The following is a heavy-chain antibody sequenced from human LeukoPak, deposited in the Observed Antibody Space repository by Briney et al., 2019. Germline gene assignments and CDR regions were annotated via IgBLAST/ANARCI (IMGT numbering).Heavy chain of an antibody. V-gene: IGHV3-23*01. CDR2: ISGTGGTT. J-gene: IGHJ4*02. CDR3: AKYALSSGSGSYHFDY. Sequence: QTGGSLRLSCAASGFTFSSYATSWVRRAPGKGLEWVSTISGTGGTTYYADSVKGRFTISRDNSKGTLYLQMNSLRADDTAVYYCAKYALSSGSGSYHFDYWGQGTLVTVSS. D-gene: IGHD3-10*01. CDR1: GFTFSSYA.